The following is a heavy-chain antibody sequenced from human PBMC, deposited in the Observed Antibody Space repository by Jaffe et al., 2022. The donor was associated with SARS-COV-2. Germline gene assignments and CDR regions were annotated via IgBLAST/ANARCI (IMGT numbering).Heavy chain of an antibody. D-gene: IGHD2-21*02. CDR3: ARDLSGGNSEYWYFDL. CDR1: GGSISSGDYY. J-gene: IGHJ2*01. V-gene: IGHV4-30-4*01. CDR2: IYYSGST. Sequence: QVQLQESGPGLVKPSQTLSLTCTVSGGSISSGDYYWSWIRQPPGKGLEWIGYIYYSGSTYYNPSLKSRVTISVDTSKNQFSLKLSSVTAADTAVYYCARDLSGGNSEYWYFDLWGRGTLVTVSS.